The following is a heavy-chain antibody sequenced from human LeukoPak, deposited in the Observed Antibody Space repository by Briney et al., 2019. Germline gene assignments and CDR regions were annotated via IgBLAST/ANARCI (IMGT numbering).Heavy chain of an antibody. Sequence: GGSLRLSCAASGFTFSSYAMSWVRQAPGKGLEWVSYISSSGSTIYYADPVKGRFTISRDNAKNSLYLQMNSLRAEDTAVYYCARVLSYYYDSSGIGYWGQGTLVTVSS. D-gene: IGHD3-22*01. V-gene: IGHV3-48*04. CDR1: GFTFSSYA. CDR2: ISSSGSTI. J-gene: IGHJ4*02. CDR3: ARVLSYYYDSSGIGY.